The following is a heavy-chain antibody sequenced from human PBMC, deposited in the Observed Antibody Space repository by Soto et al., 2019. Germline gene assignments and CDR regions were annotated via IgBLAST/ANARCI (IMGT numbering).Heavy chain of an antibody. V-gene: IGHV3-23*01. D-gene: IGHD3-16*02. CDR1: GFTFSSYA. Sequence: EVQLLESGGGLVQPGGSLTLSCATSGFTFSSYAMVWVRQAAEKGLEWVASISNNGDTAYYADSVKGRFTISRGNSENTLYLHMNGLRADDTALYFCAKSRVFIGAIVTLLDSWGQGTKVTVSS. CDR3: AKSRVFIGAIVTLLDS. CDR2: ISNNGDTA. J-gene: IGHJ4*02.